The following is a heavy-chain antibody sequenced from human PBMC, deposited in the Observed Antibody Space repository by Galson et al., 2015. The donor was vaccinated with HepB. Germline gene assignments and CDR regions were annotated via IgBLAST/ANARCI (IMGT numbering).Heavy chain of an antibody. J-gene: IGHJ5*02. V-gene: IGHV1-3*01. CDR1: GYTFTSYA. CDR3: ARGDYSNYAGNWFDP. D-gene: IGHD4-11*01. CDR2: INAGNGNT. Sequence: SVKVSCKASGYTFTSYAMHWVRQAPGQRLEWMGWINAGNGNTKYSQKFQGRVTMTRDTSTSTVYMELSSLRSEDTAVYYCARGDYSNYAGNWFDPWGQGTLVTVSS.